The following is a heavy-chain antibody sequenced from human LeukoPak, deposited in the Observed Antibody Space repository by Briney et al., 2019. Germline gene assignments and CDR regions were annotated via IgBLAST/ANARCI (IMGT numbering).Heavy chain of an antibody. J-gene: IGHJ4*02. CDR2: IIPILNVT. V-gene: IGHV1-69*04. D-gene: IGHD2-15*01. CDR1: GGTFNDYS. CDR3: ARDRPRARYFDY. Sequence: WASVTVSFTASGGTFNDYSISWVRQAPGQGLEWMGRIIPILNVTNYAQKFEGRVTITADKSTNTAYMELSSLKSEDTAVYFCARDRPRARYFDYWGQGTLVTVSS.